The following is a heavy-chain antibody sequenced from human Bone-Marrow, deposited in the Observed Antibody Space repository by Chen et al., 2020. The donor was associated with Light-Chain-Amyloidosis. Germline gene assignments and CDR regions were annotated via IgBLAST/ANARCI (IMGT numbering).Heavy chain of an antibody. CDR1: GFPRRRSGVG. V-gene: IGHV2-5*01. Sequence: QITLRKHGTTPGHPTNTLPVTCPLHGFPRRRSGVGVGWIRQPPGGALEWLALISWNDDKRYSPSLKSRLTITKDSSNNQVVLTMTNIDPVDTATYYCAHLDYYDSDGYYPEYYYYYDMDVWGQGTTVTVSS. J-gene: IGHJ6*02. D-gene: IGHD3-22*01. CDR2: ISWNDDK. CDR3: AHLDYYDSDGYYPEYYYYYDMDV.